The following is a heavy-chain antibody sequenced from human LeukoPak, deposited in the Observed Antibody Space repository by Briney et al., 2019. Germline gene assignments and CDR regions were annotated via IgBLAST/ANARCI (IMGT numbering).Heavy chain of an antibody. J-gene: IGHJ1*01. Sequence: PSETLSLTRTVSGGSKNNYFWRWMRQPPGRGLEWIGYILYSGSTNYQPSLKSRVPISVETAKNQVSLKRSSGTAADTAVYYCAGGDGESRYFQHWGQGTLVTVSS. V-gene: IGHV4-59*01. CDR1: GGSKNNYF. CDR3: AGGDGESRYFQH. D-gene: IGHD3-10*01. CDR2: ILYSGST.